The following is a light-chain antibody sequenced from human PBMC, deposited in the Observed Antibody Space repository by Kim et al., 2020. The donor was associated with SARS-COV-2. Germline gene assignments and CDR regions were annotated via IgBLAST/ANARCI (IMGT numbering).Light chain of an antibody. J-gene: IGLJ3*02. CDR1: SSNIGSNI. V-gene: IGLV1-44*01. CDR2: SNN. Sequence: QSVVTQPPSASGTPGQRVTISCSGSSSNIGSNIVDWYQQLPGTAPKLLIHSNNQRPSGVPDRFSGSKSGTSASLAISGLQSEDVAHYYCAAWDDSLNGWVFGGGTQLTVL. CDR3: AAWDDSLNGWV.